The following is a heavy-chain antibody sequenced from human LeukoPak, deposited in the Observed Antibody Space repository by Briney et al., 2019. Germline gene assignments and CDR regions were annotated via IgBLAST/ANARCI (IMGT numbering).Heavy chain of an antibody. CDR3: ARDLVDSSGIFDY. J-gene: IGHJ4*02. Sequence: GGSLRLSCVGSGFTSIAYALTWARQAPGKGLEWVAVIWYDGSNKYYADSVKGRFTISRDNSKNTLYLQMNSLRAEDTAVYYCARDLVDSSGIFDYWGQGTLVTVSS. V-gene: IGHV3-33*08. CDR2: IWYDGSNK. D-gene: IGHD3-22*01. CDR1: GFTSIAYA.